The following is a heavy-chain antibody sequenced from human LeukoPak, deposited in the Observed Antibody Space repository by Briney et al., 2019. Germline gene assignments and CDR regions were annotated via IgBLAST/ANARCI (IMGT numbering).Heavy chain of an antibody. D-gene: IGHD2-15*01. J-gene: IGHJ6*02. CDR1: GFTFNHYW. Sequence: GGSLRLSCAASGFTFNHYWLTWVRQAPGKGLEWVANIQQDGSEKYYVDSVKGRFIISRDNAKNSLYLQMNSLRAEDTAVYYCARRSHCTGDSCYPVWGQGTTVTVSS. CDR2: IQQDGSEK. V-gene: IGHV3-7*01. CDR3: ARRSHCTGDSCYPV.